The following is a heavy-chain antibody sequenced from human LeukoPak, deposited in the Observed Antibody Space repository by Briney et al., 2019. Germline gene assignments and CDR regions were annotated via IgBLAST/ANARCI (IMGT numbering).Heavy chain of an antibody. Sequence: SETLSLTCAVSGYSINSGYCWGWIRQPPGKGLNWIGCLDHSGSAHYNPSLKNRVTISLDTSENEFSLKLSSVTAADTALYFCAGTELGYCTVTGCPLESWGQGTLVTVSS. D-gene: IGHD2-8*02. CDR1: GYSINSGYC. CDR2: LDHSGSA. CDR3: AGTELGYCTVTGCPLES. V-gene: IGHV4-38-2*01. J-gene: IGHJ4*02.